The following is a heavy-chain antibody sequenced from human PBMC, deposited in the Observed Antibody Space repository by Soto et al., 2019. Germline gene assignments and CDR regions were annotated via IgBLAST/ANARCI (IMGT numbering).Heavy chain of an antibody. CDR1: GFTFSSYS. D-gene: IGHD4-17*01. Sequence: GGSLRLSCAASGFTFSSYSMNWVRQAPGKGLEWVSSISSSSSYTYYADSVKGRFTISRDNAKNSLYLQMNSLRAEDTAVYYCARDRAVTTAWVPEPLGAFDIWGQGTMVTVSS. J-gene: IGHJ3*02. V-gene: IGHV3-21*01. CDR3: ARDRAVTTAWVPEPLGAFDI. CDR2: ISSSSSYT.